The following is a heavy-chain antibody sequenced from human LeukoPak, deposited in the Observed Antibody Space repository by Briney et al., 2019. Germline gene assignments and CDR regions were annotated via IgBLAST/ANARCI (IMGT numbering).Heavy chain of an antibody. Sequence: PGGSLRLSCAASGFTFSSYSMNWVRQAPGKGLEWVSYISSSSSTIYYADSVKGRFTISRDNAKNSLYLQMNSLRAEDTAVYYCARDPTGYNWNPSPHQHWGQGTLVTVSS. CDR3: ARDPTGYNWNPSPHQH. J-gene: IGHJ1*01. D-gene: IGHD1-20*01. CDR1: GFTFSSYS. V-gene: IGHV3-48*01. CDR2: ISSSSSTI.